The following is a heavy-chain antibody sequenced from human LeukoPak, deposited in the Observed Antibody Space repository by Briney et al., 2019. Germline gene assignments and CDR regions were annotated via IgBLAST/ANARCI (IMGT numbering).Heavy chain of an antibody. D-gene: IGHD6-13*01. J-gene: IGHJ6*03. Sequence: PGGSLRLSCAASGFTISSYGMHWVRQAPGKGLEWVAVISYDGSNKYYADSVKGRFTISRDNSKNTLYLQMNSLRAEDTAVYYCAKEVAAAGTSYYYYYMDVWGKGTTVTVSS. CDR3: AKEVAAAGTSYYYYYMDV. CDR2: ISYDGSNK. CDR1: GFTISSYG. V-gene: IGHV3-30*18.